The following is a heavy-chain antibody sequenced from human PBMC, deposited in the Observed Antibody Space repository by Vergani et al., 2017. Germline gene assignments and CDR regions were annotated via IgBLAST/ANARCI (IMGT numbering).Heavy chain of an antibody. D-gene: IGHD3-3*01. J-gene: IGHJ4*02. CDR1: GGSFSGYY. CDR3: AGFGVVILSLTV. CDR2: INHSGST. V-gene: IGHV4-34*01. Sequence: QVQLQQWGAGLLKPSETLSLTCAVYGGSFSGYYWSWIRQPPGKGLEWIGEINHSGSTNYNPSLKSRVTISVDTSKNQFSLKLSSVTAADTAVYYCAGFGVVILSLTVWGQGILGTVSS.